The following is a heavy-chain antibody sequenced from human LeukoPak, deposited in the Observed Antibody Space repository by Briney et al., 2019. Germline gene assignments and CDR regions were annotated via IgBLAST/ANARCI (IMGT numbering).Heavy chain of an antibody. CDR2: ISGSRSAI. CDR3: ARDRDVIAPTAIRQKCFQH. D-gene: IGHD2-2*01. CDR1: GFTFRDYH. V-gene: IGHV3-11*04. J-gene: IGHJ1*01. Sequence: PGGSLRLSCAASGFTFRDYHMNWIRQAPGKGLEWISYISGSRSAIYHADSVKGRFTISRDNGNNTLYLQMNNLTADDTAVYYCARDRDVIAPTAIRQKCFQHWGQGTLVTVSS.